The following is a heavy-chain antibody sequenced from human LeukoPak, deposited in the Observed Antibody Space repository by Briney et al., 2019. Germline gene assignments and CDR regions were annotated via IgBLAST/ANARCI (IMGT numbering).Heavy chain of an antibody. D-gene: IGHD4-23*01. J-gene: IGHJ4*02. CDR2: INPSGGST. CDR3: ASDAMTMVVTGVDY. CDR1: GYTFTSYY. Sequence: GESLKISCKGSGYTFTSYYMHWVRQAPGQGLEWMGIINPSGGSTSYAQKFQGRVTMTRDTSTSTVYMELSSLRSEDTAVYYCASDAMTMVVTGVDYWGQGTLVTVSS. V-gene: IGHV1-46*01.